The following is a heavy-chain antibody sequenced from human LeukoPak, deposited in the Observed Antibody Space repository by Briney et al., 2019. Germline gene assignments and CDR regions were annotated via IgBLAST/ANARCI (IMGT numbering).Heavy chain of an antibody. Sequence: SETLSLTCTVSGYSISSGYYWGWIRQPPGKGLEWIGSIYHSGSTYYNPSLKSRVTISVDTSKNQFSLKLSSVTAADTAVYYCARSYYGSGSYYSFNYWGQGTLVTVSS. J-gene: IGHJ4*02. CDR2: IYHSGST. V-gene: IGHV4-38-2*02. D-gene: IGHD3-10*01. CDR3: ARSYYGSGSYYSFNY. CDR1: GYSISSGYY.